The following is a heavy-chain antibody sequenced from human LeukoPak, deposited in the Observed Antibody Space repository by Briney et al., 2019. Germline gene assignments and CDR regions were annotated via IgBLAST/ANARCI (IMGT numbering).Heavy chain of an antibody. Sequence: PGGSLRLSCAASGFAFRSHGMNWVRQAPGKGLEWVSGIRGDGVTTYYADSVKGRFTISRDNSKNTLYLQMNSLRAEDTAVYYCAKGGWELPTGYYFDYRGQGTLVTVSS. J-gene: IGHJ4*02. CDR1: GFAFRSHG. D-gene: IGHD1-26*01. CDR2: IRGDGVTT. V-gene: IGHV3-23*01. CDR3: AKGGWELPTGYYFDY.